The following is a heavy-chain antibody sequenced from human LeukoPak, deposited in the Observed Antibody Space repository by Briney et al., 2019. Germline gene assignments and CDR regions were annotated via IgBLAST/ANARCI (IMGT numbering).Heavy chain of an antibody. CDR3: ATVGDSYDRLDY. J-gene: IGHJ4*02. CDR1: GFTFTNVW. Sequence: GGSLRLSCAASGFTFTNVWMSWVRQAQGKGLEWVGCIKSKTSGGAIDYGAPVKGRFTISRDDSKDTLYLQMNSLQTEDTAVYYCATVGDSYDRLDYWGQGTLVAVSS. V-gene: IGHV3-15*01. D-gene: IGHD3-22*01. CDR2: IKSKTSGGAI.